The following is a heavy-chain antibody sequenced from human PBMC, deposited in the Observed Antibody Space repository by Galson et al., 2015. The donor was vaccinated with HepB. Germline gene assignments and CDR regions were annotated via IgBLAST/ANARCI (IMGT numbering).Heavy chain of an antibody. CDR3: ARQATYYYDSSGYEDV. Sequence: QSGAEVKKPGESLRISCTGSGYSFTIYWNSWVRQLPGKGMEWMRRIDPSDSYTNYSQSFQCHVPISAAKSISTAYLQWSSLKASDTAMYYCARQATYYYDSSGYEDVWGQGTTVTVSS. CDR2: IDPSDSYT. CDR1: GYSFTIYW. D-gene: IGHD3-22*01. V-gene: IGHV5-10-1*01. J-gene: IGHJ6*02.